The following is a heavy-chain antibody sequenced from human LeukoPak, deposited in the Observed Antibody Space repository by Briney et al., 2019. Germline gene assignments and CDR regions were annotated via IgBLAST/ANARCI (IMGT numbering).Heavy chain of an antibody. CDR2: IYYSGST. J-gene: IGHJ4*02. CDR1: GGSISSGGYY. CDR3: AGGCSGGSCYDRDY. V-gene: IGHV4-31*03. D-gene: IGHD2-15*01. Sequence: PSETLSLTCTVSGGSISSGGYYWSWNRQHPGKGLEWIGYIYYSGSTYYNPSLKSRVTISVDTSKNQFSLKLSSVTAADTAVYYCAGGCSGGSCYDRDYWGQGTLVTVSS.